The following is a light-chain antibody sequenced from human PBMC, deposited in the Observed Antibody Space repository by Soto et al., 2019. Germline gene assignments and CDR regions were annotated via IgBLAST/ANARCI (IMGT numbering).Light chain of an antibody. J-gene: IGLJ2*01. Sequence: QSVLTQPPSVSGAPGQRVTISCTGSSSNIGAGYDVHWYQQLPGTAPKLLIYGNSNRPSGVPDRCSGSKSGTSASLAITGLQDEDEAEYYSQSYDSSLRGSVFGVGTKVTV. V-gene: IGLV1-40*01. CDR1: SSNIGAGYD. CDR3: QSYDSSLRGSV. CDR2: GNS.